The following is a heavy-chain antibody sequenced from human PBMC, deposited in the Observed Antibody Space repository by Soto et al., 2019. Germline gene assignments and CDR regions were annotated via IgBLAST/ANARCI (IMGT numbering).Heavy chain of an antibody. J-gene: IGHJ6*03. CDR2: IYYSGST. D-gene: IGHD5-18*01. Sequence: TLSLTCTVSGGSISSGGYYWSWIRQHPGKGLEWIGYIYYSGSTYYNPSLKSRVTISVDTSKNQFSLKLSSVTAADTAVYYCAREVTHYYYMDVWGKGTTVTVSS. CDR1: GGSISSGGYY. CDR3: AREVTHYYYMDV. V-gene: IGHV4-31*03.